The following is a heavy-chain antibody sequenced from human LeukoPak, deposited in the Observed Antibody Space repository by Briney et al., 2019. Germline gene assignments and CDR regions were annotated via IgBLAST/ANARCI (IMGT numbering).Heavy chain of an antibody. CDR1: YGSISSYY. D-gene: IGHD1-26*01. Sequence: SETLSLTCTISYGSISSYYWSWIRQPPGKGLEWIGYIYYSGSTNYNPSLKSRVTISVDTSKNQFSLKLSSVTAADTAVYYCARDLGGSLPVWGQGTTVTVSS. CDR3: ARDLGGSLPV. CDR2: IYYSGST. J-gene: IGHJ6*02. V-gene: IGHV4-59*01.